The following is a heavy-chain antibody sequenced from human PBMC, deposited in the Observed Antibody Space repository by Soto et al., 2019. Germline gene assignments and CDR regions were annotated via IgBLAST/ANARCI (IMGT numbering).Heavy chain of an antibody. Sequence: SETLSLTCIVSGGSITPYRWSWIRQFPEKGLEWIASMSSTGNTNYNPSFQSRVTIPIDPSKNQLSLKMTSMTAADTAAYYCARDMHAGFTNYIDPWGQGTLVTVSS. V-gene: IGHV4-4*08. CDR2: MSSTGNT. D-gene: IGHD4-4*01. CDR1: GGSITPYR. CDR3: ARDMHAGFTNYIDP. J-gene: IGHJ5*02.